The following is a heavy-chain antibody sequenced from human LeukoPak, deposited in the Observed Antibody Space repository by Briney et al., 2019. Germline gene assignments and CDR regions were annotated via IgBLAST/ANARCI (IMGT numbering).Heavy chain of an antibody. CDR1: GFTFTNAW. CDR3: ARGIAVAGTPDAFDI. D-gene: IGHD6-19*01. V-gene: IGHV3-15*01. J-gene: IGHJ3*02. Sequence: GGSLRLSCASSGFTFTNAWMSWVRQAPGKGLEWVGRIKSKTDGGTTDYAAPVKGRFTISRDDSKTTLYLQMNSLKSEDTAVYYCARGIAVAGTPDAFDIWGQGTMVTVSS. CDR2: IKSKTDGGTT.